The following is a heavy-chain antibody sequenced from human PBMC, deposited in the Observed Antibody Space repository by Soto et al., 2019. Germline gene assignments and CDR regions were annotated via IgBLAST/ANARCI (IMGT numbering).Heavy chain of an antibody. CDR3: ARGLYDSSLPGAFDI. D-gene: IGHD3-22*01. J-gene: IGHJ3*02. V-gene: IGHV4-34*01. CDR2: INHSGST. Sequence: LTCAVYGGSFSGYYWSWIRQPPGKGLEWIGEINHSGSTNYNPSLKSRVTISVDTSKNQFSLKLSSVTAADTAVYYCARGLYDSSLPGAFDIWGQGTMVTVSS. CDR1: GGSFSGYY.